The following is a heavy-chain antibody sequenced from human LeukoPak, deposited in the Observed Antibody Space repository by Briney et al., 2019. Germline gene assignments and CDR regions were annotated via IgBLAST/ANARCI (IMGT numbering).Heavy chain of an antibody. J-gene: IGHJ4*02. D-gene: IGHD3-10*01. CDR2: LISSGGST. CDR1: GFTFSSYA. Sequence: PGGSLRLSCAASGFTFSSYAMSWVRQAPGKGLEWVSGLISSGGSTYSADSVKGRFTISRDNSKNTLYLQMNSLRAEDTAMYYCAKDTGRGIIYYFDYWGQGTLVTVSS. CDR3: AKDTGRGIIYYFDY. V-gene: IGHV3-23*01.